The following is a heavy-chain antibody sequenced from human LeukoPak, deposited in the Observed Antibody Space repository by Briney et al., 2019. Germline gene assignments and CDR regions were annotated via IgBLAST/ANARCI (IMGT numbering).Heavy chain of an antibody. D-gene: IGHD5-12*01. CDR3: AKDTSGYDNFDAFDI. CDR2: ISWNSCSI. J-gene: IGHJ3*02. V-gene: IGHV3-9*01. CDR1: GFTFDDYA. Sequence: PGGSLRLSCAASGFTFDDYAMHWVRQAPGKGLEWVSGISWNSCSIGYADSVKGRFTISRDNAKNSLYLQMNSLRAEDTALYYCAKDTSGYDNFDAFDIWGQGTMVTVSS.